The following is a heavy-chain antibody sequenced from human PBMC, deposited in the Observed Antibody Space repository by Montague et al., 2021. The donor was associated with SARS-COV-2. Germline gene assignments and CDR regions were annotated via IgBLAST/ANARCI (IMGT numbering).Heavy chain of an antibody. CDR3: ARDYGDYSYYYGLDV. D-gene: IGHD4-17*01. CDR2: IYSSGST. V-gene: IGHV4-61*02. J-gene: IGHJ6*02. CDR1: GGSIRSGSYY. Sequence: TLSLTCTVSGGSIRSGSYYWSWTRQPAGKGLEWIGRIYSSGSTNYNPSLKSRVTMSVDTSKNQFSLKVSSVTAADTAVYYCARDYGDYSYYYGLDVWGQGITVTVSS.